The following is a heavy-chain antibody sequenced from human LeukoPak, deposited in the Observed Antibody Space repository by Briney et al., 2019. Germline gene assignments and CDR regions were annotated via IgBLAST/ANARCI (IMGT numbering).Heavy chain of an antibody. CDR3: ARGNYGNDAFDI. Sequence: SETLSLTCTVSGGSISSSSYYWGWIRQPTGKGLEWIGSIYYSGSTYYNPSLKSRVTISVDTSKNQFSLKLSSVTAADTAVYYCARGNYGNDAFDIWGQGTMVTVSS. J-gene: IGHJ3*02. CDR2: IYYSGST. V-gene: IGHV4-39*01. D-gene: IGHD4-17*01. CDR1: GGSISSSSYY.